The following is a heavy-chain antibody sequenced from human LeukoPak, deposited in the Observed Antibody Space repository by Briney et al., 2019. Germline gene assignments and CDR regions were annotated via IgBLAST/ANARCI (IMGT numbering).Heavy chain of an antibody. V-gene: IGHV1-8*01. CDR3: AAAYGDYAADI. CDR1: GYTFTRND. J-gene: IGHJ3*02. Sequence: ASVKVSCKTSGYTFTRNDINWVRQATGQGLEWMGWMNPNSGNSGYAQKLQGRVTMTTDASTSTAYMELRSLRSDDTAVYYCAAAYGDYAADIWGQGTMVTVSS. CDR2: MNPNSGNS. D-gene: IGHD4-17*01.